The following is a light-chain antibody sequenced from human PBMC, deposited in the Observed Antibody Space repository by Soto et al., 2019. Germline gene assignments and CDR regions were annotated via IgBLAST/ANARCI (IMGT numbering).Light chain of an antibody. CDR2: GVT. CDR3: SSYTSSTTFV. CDR1: SSDVGGYNY. Sequence: QSALTQPASVSGSPGQSITISCTGTSSDVGGYNYVSWYQQHPGKAPKLMISGVTNRPSGVSSRFSGSKSGNTASLTISGLQAEDEADYYCSSYTSSTTFVFGTGTKVT. J-gene: IGLJ1*01. V-gene: IGLV2-14*01.